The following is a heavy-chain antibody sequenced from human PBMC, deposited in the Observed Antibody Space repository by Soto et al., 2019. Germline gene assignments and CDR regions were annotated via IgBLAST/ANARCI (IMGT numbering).Heavy chain of an antibody. V-gene: IGHV4-59*01. D-gene: IGHD3-22*01. CDR2: INYFGST. CDR1: GGSISGYY. CDR3: ARDNYYDSSGYDAFDI. J-gene: IGHJ3*02. Sequence: SETLSLTCTVSGGSISGYYWSWIRQPPGKRLEWIGYINYFGSTNYNPSLKSRVTISVDTSREQFSLRLDSVTAADTAVYYCARDNYYDSSGYDAFDIWGQGTMVTVSS.